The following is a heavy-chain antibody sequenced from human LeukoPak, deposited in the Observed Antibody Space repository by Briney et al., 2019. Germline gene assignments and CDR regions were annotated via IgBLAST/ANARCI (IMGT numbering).Heavy chain of an antibody. CDR2: ISYDGSNK. CDR3: TRDWNDLDY. CDR1: GFIFSNYG. J-gene: IGHJ4*02. V-gene: IGHV3-30*03. Sequence: GGSLRLSCAASGFIFSNYGMHWVCQAPGKGLEWVAVISYDGSNKYYADSVKGRFTISRNNSRNMLYLQMNSLRAEDTAVYYSTRDWNDLDYWGQGTLVTVSS. D-gene: IGHD1-1*01.